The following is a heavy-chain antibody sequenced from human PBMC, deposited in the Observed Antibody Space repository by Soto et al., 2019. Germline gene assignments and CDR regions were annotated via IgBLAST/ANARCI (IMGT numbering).Heavy chain of an antibody. J-gene: IGHJ4*01. CDR2: ISAYNGNT. D-gene: IGHD3-22*01. CDR1: RVTVGRDS. CDR3: ARDPGYYDSSGYSWFDY. V-gene: IGHV1-18*04. Sequence: ATLQVQRQGSRVTVGRDSIGWVLQAPGQELEWMGWISAYNGNTNYAQKLQGRVTMTTDTSTSTAYMELRSLRSDDTAVYYCARDPGYYDSSGYSWFDYWG.